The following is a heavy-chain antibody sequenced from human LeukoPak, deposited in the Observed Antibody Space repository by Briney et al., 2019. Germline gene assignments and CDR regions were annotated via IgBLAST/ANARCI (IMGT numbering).Heavy chain of an antibody. D-gene: IGHD1-26*01. V-gene: IGHV4-59*01. J-gene: IGHJ4*02. CDR3: ARGPPPSGSYSRPFDY. Sequence: SETLSLPCSLSGGSISSYYWSWIRQPPAKGLEGVGYIYYSGSTNYNPSLKSRVTISVDTSKNQFSLKLSSVTAADTAVYYCARGPPPSGSYSRPFDYWGQGTLVTVSS. CDR1: GGSISSYY. CDR2: IYYSGST.